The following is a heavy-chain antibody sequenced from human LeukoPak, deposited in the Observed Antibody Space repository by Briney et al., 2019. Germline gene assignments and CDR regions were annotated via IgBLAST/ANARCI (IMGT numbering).Heavy chain of an antibody. J-gene: IGHJ4*02. V-gene: IGHV1-3*01. CDR3: ARDPEWELRLSFFDY. Sequence: ASVKVSCKASGYTFTSYAMHWVRQAPGQRLEWMGWINAGNGNAKYSQKFQGRVTITRDTSASTAYMELSSLRSEDTAVYYCARDPEWELRLSFFDYWGQGTLVTVSS. D-gene: IGHD1-26*01. CDR2: INAGNGNA. CDR1: GYTFTSYA.